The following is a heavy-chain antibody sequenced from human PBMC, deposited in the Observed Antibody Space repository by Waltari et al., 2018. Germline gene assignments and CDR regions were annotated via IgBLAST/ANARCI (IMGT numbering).Heavy chain of an antibody. V-gene: IGHV1-8*01. CDR3: ATGPAAWWAFDV. Sequence: QVQLVQSGPEVREPGASVTVSCKASGHTFTSYDSNWVRQAPGEGLEWIGWMNPNNGDPAFAQKLQGRVTLARNTSISTAYMELSSLTSDDTAMYYCATGPAAWWAFDVWGQGTMVAVSS. D-gene: IGHD2-8*02. CDR1: GHTFTSYD. J-gene: IGHJ3*01. CDR2: MNPNNGDP.